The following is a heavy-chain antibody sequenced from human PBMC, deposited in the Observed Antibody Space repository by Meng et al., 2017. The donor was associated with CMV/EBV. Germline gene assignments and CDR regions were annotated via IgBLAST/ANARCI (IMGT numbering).Heavy chain of an antibody. CDR2: IKQDGSEK. J-gene: IGHJ4*02. V-gene: IGHV3-7*01. CDR3: ARGPTYYYDSSGYYGLGFDY. CDR1: GFTFSSYW. D-gene: IGHD3-22*01. Sequence: GESLKISCAASGFTFSSYWMSWVRQAPGKGLEWVANIKQDGSEKYYVDSVKGRFTISRDNAKNSLYLQMKSLRAEDTAVYYCARGPTYYYDSSGYYGLGFDYWGQGTLVTVSS.